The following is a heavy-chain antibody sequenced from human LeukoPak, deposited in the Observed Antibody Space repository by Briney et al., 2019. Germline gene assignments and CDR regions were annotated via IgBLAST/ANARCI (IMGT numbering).Heavy chain of an antibody. V-gene: IGHV3-15*01. Sequence: GGSLRLSCAASGFTFSNAWMSWVRQAPGKGLEWVGRIKSKTDGGTTDYAAPVKGRFTISRDDSKNTLYLQMNSLKTEDTAVYYCTTAPWMQLWLPDYWGQGTPVTVSS. CDR2: IKSKTDGGTT. D-gene: IGHD5-18*01. CDR1: GFTFSNAW. CDR3: TTAPWMQLWLPDY. J-gene: IGHJ4*02.